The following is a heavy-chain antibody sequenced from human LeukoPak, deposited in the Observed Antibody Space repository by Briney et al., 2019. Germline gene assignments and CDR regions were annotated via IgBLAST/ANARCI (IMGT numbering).Heavy chain of an antibody. CDR1: GFTFSSYS. J-gene: IGHJ4*02. Sequence: GGSLRLSCAASGFTFSSYSMTWVRQAPGKGLEWVSSISSSSSYIYYADSVKGRFTISRDNAKNSLYLQMNSLRAEDTAVYYCAKTDDSSGWYDINYWGQGTLVTVSS. V-gene: IGHV3-21*04. CDR3: AKTDDSSGWYDINY. CDR2: ISSSSSYI. D-gene: IGHD6-19*01.